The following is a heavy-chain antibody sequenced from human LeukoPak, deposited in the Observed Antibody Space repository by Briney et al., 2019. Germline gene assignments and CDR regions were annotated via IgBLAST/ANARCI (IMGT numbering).Heavy chain of an antibody. CDR1: GGSISSYY. CDR2: IYYSGST. V-gene: IGHV4-59*01. CDR3: ARGSLGADIDY. Sequence: PSETLSLTCTVSGGSISSYYWSWIRQPPGKGLEWIGYIYYSGSTNYNPSLKSRVTISVDTSKNQFSLELSSVTAADTAVYYCARGSLGADIDYWGQGTLVTVSS. D-gene: IGHD1-26*01. J-gene: IGHJ4*02.